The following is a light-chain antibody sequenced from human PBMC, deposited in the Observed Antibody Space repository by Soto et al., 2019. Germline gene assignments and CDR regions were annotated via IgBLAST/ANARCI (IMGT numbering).Light chain of an antibody. V-gene: IGLV2-14*01. CDR1: SSDVGRYNY. CDR2: DVT. CDR3: SSYTSSYTDV. Sequence: QSVLTQPASVSGSPGQSITISCTGTSSDVGRYNYVSWYQQHPGKATKLMIYDVTNRPSGVSNRFSGSKSGNTASLTISGLQAEDEADYYCSSYTSSYTDVFGTGTKVTVL. J-gene: IGLJ1*01.